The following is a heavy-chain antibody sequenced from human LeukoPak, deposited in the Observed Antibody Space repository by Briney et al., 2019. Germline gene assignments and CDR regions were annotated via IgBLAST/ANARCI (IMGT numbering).Heavy chain of an antibody. V-gene: IGHV3-30*02. J-gene: IGHJ4*02. Sequence: PGGSLRLSCAPSGFTFSNYGMHWVRQAPGKGLEWVAFIPYDGTNKYYADSVKGRFTISRDNSKNTLYLQMNSLRAEDTAVYYCANDPVPYYYDSSGPSFDYWGQGTLVTVSS. D-gene: IGHD3-22*01. CDR2: IPYDGTNK. CDR1: GFTFSNYG. CDR3: ANDPVPYYYDSSGPSFDY.